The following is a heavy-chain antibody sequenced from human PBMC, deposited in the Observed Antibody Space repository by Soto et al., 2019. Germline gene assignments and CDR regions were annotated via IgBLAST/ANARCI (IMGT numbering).Heavy chain of an antibody. CDR1: GFTFSSYA. V-gene: IGHV3-30-3*01. D-gene: IGHD5-18*01. Sequence: QVQLVESGGGVVQPGRSLRLSCAASGFTFSSYAMHWVRQAPGKGLEWVAVISYDGSNKYYADSVKGRFTISRDNSKNTMYLKMNSLRAEDTAVYYCARDPNVDTADTYYYYYGMDVWGQGTTVTVSS. CDR3: ARDPNVDTADTYYYYYGMDV. J-gene: IGHJ6*02. CDR2: ISYDGSNK.